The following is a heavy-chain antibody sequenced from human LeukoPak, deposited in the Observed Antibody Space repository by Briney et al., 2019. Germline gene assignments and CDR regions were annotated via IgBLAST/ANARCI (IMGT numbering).Heavy chain of an antibody. J-gene: IGHJ6*03. CDR3: ASAMEGYPHYMDV. V-gene: IGHV1-69*05. CDR2: IIPIFGTA. D-gene: IGHD2-15*01. Sequence: SVKVSCKASGGTFSSYAISWVRQAPGQGLEWMGRIIPIFGTANYAQKFQGRVTITTDESTSTAYMELSSLRSEDTAVYYCASAMEGYPHYMDVWGKGTTVTASS. CDR1: GGTFSSYA.